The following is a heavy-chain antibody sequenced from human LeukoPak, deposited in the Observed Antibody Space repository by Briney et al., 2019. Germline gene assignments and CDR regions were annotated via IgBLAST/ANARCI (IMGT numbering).Heavy chain of an antibody. V-gene: IGHV4-39*07. J-gene: IGHJ5*02. CDR2: IYYSGST. D-gene: IGHD5-12*01. CDR1: GGSISSISYY. CDR3: ARDVGDYSGYDWGKSNWFDL. Sequence: SETLSLTCTVSGGSISSISYYWGWLRQPPGKGLEWIGSIYYSGSTNYNPSLKSRVTISVDTSKNQFSLKLSSVTAADTAVYYCARDVGDYSGYDWGKSNWFDLWGQGTLVTVSS.